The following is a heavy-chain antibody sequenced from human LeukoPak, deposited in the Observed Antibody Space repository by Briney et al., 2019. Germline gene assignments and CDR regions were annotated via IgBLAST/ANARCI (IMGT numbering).Heavy chain of an antibody. CDR1: GYSISSGYY. V-gene: IGHV4-38-2*02. Sequence: SETLSLTCTVSGYSISSGYYWGWIRQPPGKGLEWIGSIYHSGSTYYNPSLKSRVTISVDTSKNQFSLKLSSVTAADTAVYYCASLVLVIRPPYNWNDVFDYWGQGTLVTVSS. D-gene: IGHD1-20*01. CDR2: IYHSGST. CDR3: ASLVLVIRPPYNWNDVFDY. J-gene: IGHJ4*02.